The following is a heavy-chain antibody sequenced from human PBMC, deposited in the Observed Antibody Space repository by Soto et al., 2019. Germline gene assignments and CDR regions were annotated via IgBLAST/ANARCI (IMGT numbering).Heavy chain of an antibody. J-gene: IGHJ3*02. CDR3: AREAHFYGRSDVYDM. CDR1: GFSFSIYS. Sequence: EVQLVESGGGLVKPGGSLRLSCAASGFSFSIYSMVWVRQAPGKGLEWVSSIDSSSNYLYYADSVKGRFTSSRDNAKNLVYLQMNSLRAEDTAVYYCAREAHFYGRSDVYDMWGHGTMVTVSS. CDR2: IDSSSNYL. D-gene: IGHD3-10*02. V-gene: IGHV3-21*01.